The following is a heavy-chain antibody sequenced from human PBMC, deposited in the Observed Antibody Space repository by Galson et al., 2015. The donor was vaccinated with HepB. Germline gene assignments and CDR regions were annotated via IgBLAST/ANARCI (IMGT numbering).Heavy chain of an antibody. CDR3: ARASRSRPHYYGMDV. Sequence: SVKVSCKAFGYTFTNYSFAWVRQAPGQGLEWMGWISSYDGHTSYAQKFQGRITMTTDTYTSTGYMELTSLTSDDTAVYHCARASRSRPHYYGMDVWGQGTTVTVSS. CDR2: ISSYDGHT. V-gene: IGHV1-18*01. D-gene: IGHD6-13*01. J-gene: IGHJ6*02. CDR1: GYTFTNYS.